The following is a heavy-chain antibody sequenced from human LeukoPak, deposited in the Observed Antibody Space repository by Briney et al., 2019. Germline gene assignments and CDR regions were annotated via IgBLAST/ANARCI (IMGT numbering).Heavy chain of an antibody. Sequence: ASVKVSCKASGYTFTSYYMHWVRQAPGQGLEWMGIINPSGGSTSYAQKFQGRVTMTRDTSTSTVYMELSSLRSEDTAVYYCATLANLTAMVQNFDYWGQGTLVTVSS. V-gene: IGHV1-46*01. CDR3: ATLANLTAMVQNFDY. D-gene: IGHD5-18*01. J-gene: IGHJ4*02. CDR2: INPSGGST. CDR1: GYTFTSYY.